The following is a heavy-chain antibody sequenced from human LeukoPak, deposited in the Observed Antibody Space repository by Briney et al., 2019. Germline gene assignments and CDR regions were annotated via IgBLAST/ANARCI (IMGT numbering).Heavy chain of an antibody. V-gene: IGHV1-2*02. CDR3: ARDVAPYSGSYDY. CDR2: INPNSGGT. D-gene: IGHD1-26*01. J-gene: IGHJ4*02. Sequence: GASVKVSCKASGYTFTGYYMHWVRQAPGQGLEWMGWINPNSGGTNYAQKFQGRVTMTRDTSISTAYMELSRLRSDDTAVYYCARDVAPYSGSYDYWGQGTLVTVSS. CDR1: GYTFTGYY.